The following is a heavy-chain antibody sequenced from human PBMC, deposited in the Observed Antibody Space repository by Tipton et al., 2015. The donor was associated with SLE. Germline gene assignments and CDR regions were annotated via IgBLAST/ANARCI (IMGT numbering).Heavy chain of an antibody. CDR2: IYYSGST. V-gene: IGHV4-59*01. CDR1: GGSISDYY. D-gene: IGHD3-10*01. Sequence: TLSLTCTVSGGSISDYYWNWIRQPPGKGLEWIGNIYYSGSTNYNPSLKSRVTTSVDTSRNQFSLKLSSVTAADTAVYYCVRGGRKDGGSFDHWGQGTLVTVSS. J-gene: IGHJ4*02. CDR3: VRGGRKDGGSFDH.